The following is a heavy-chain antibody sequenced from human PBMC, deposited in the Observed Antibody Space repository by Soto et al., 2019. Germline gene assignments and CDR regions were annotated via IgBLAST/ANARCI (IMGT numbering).Heavy chain of an antibody. CDR3: AKVAGWATLDY. V-gene: IGHV3-30*18. Sequence: QVQLVESGGGVVQPGRSLRLSCAASGFTFSSYGMHWVRQAPGKGLEWGAVISYDGSNKYYADSVKGRFTISRDNCKNTLYLQMNSLRAEDTAVYYCAKVAGWATLDYWGQGTLVTVSS. D-gene: IGHD5-12*01. CDR1: GFTFSSYG. CDR2: ISYDGSNK. J-gene: IGHJ4*02.